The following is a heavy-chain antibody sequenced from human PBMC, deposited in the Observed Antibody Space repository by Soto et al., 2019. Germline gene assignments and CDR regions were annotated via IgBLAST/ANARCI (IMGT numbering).Heavy chain of an antibody. CDR1: GFSLNTVDVA. Sequence: QITLKESGPTLVKPTQTLTLTCAFSGFSLNTVDVAVGWIRQPPGKALEWLALIYWDGDKRYSPSLKSRLTITRDTSRTQVILLMTNMDPVDTATYYCAHKVPDGGFAHWGQGTLVTVSS. CDR3: AHKVPDGGFAH. J-gene: IGHJ5*02. D-gene: IGHD2-15*01. V-gene: IGHV2-5*02. CDR2: IYWDGDK.